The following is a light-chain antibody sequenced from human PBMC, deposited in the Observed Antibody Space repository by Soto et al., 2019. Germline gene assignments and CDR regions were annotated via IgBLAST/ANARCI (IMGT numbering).Light chain of an antibody. J-gene: IGLJ2*01. Sequence: QSALTQPASVSGSPGQSITISCTGTRSDLGGYNYVSWFQHHPGKAPKLLIYDVNSRPSGVSNRFSGSKSGNTASLTISGLLAEDEADYYCSSYTSSSTHVFGGGTKVTVL. CDR1: RSDLGGYNY. V-gene: IGLV2-14*03. CDR3: SSYTSSSTHV. CDR2: DVN.